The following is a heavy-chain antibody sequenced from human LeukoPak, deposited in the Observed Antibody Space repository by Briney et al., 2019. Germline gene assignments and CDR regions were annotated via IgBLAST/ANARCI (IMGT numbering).Heavy chain of an antibody. CDR1: GMTFSSHW. D-gene: IGHD5-24*01. Sequence: GGSLRLSCAASGMTFSSHWMSWVRQAPGKGLEWVSLIYSGGSTYYADSVKGRFTISRDNSKNTLYLQMNSLRAEDTAVYYCANMMATIDYWGQGTLVTVSS. CDR2: IYSGGST. V-gene: IGHV3-66*01. J-gene: IGHJ4*02. CDR3: ANMMATIDY.